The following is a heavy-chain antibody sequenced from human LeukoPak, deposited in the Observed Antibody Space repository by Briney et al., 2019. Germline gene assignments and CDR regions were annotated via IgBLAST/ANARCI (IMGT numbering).Heavy chain of an antibody. J-gene: IGHJ4*02. CDR1: GYTFTGYY. V-gene: IGHV1-2*02. D-gene: IGHD6-13*01. CDR3: ARASSSSWYGPGDC. Sequence: ASVKVSCKASGYTFTGYYIHWVRQAPGQGLEWMGWINPNSGGTNYAQNFQGRVAMTRDTSISTAYMELSRLRSDDTAVYYCARASSSSWYGPGDCWGQGTLVTVSS. CDR2: INPNSGGT.